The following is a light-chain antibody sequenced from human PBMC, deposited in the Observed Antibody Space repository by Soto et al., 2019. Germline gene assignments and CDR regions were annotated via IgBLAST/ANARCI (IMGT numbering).Light chain of an antibody. CDR2: AAS. CDR1: QGIRND. CDR3: LQDYSYPWT. Sequence: AIQMTQSPFSLSASLGDRVTITCRASQGIRNDLGWYQQKPGKAPRLLIYAASSLQSGVPSKFSGSGSRTDFPLTIRILQPADFATYFCLQDYSYPWTFGQGSKVEI. V-gene: IGKV1-6*01. J-gene: IGKJ1*01.